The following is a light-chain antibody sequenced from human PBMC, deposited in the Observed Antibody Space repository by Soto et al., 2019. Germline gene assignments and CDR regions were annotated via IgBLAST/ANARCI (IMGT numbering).Light chain of an antibody. V-gene: IGKV3-11*01. Sequence: EIVFTQCPATLSLSPGERATLTCRASQSVSSYLAWYPQKPGQAPRLLIYDASNRANGIPARFSGSGSGADFTLTISSLEPEDFAVYYGQQRSNWLSWTFGQGTKVDIK. CDR3: QQRSNWLSWT. J-gene: IGKJ1*01. CDR1: QSVSSY. CDR2: DAS.